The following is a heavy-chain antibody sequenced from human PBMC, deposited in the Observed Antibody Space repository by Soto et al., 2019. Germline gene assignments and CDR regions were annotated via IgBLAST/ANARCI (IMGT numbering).Heavy chain of an antibody. CDR2: INHSGST. D-gene: IGHD3-9*01. CDR3: ARATYDILTGYYRWTYWYFDL. V-gene: IGHV4-34*01. CDR1: GGSFSGYY. J-gene: IGHJ2*01. Sequence: ETLSLTCAVYGGSFSGYYWSWIRQPPGKGLEWIGEINHSGSTNYNPSLKSRVTISVDTSKNQSSLKLSSVTAADTAVYYCARATYDILTGYYRWTYWYFDLWGRGTLVTVSS.